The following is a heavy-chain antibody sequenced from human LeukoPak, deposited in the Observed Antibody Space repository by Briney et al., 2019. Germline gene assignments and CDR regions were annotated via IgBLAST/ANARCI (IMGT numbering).Heavy chain of an antibody. D-gene: IGHD2-2*01. CDR1: GGSISSYY. Sequence: SETLSLTCTVSGGSISSYYWRWIRQPPGKGLEWIGYIYYSGSTNYNPSLKSRVTISVDTSKNQFSLKLSSVTAADTAVYYCARAGSSTSWRPSGAFDIWGQGTMVTVSS. V-gene: IGHV4-59*01. J-gene: IGHJ3*02. CDR3: ARAGSSTSWRPSGAFDI. CDR2: IYYSGST.